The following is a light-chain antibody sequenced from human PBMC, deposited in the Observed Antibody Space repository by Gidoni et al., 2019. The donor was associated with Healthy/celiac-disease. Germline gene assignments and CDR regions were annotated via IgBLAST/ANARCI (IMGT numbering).Light chain of an antibody. CDR1: QSVLYSSNNKNY. V-gene: IGKV4-1*01. J-gene: IGKJ1*01. CDR3: QQYYSTPTWT. CDR2: WAS. Sequence: DIVMTQSPDSLAVSLGERATINFKSSQSVLYSSNNKNYLAWYQQKPGQPPKLLIYWASTRESGVHDRFSGRGSGTDFTLTISSMQAEDVAVYYCQQYYSTPTWTFGQGTKVEIK.